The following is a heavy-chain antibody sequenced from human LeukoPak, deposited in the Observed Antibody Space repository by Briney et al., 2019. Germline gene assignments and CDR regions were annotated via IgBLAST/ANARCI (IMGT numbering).Heavy chain of an antibody. CDR1: GFTFSCCA. Sequence: GGSLRLSCAASGFTFSCCAMHWVRQAPGKGLEWVAVMSYDGSNKFYANSVKGRFSISRDNSKNTMDLQMNSLGGEDTAVYYCARELNGWFDPWGQGTLVTVSS. J-gene: IGHJ5*02. CDR2: MSYDGSNK. CDR3: ARELNGWFDP. V-gene: IGHV3-30*04.